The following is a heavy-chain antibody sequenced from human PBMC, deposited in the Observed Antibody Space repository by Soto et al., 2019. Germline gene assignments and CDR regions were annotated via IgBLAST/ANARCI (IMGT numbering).Heavy chain of an antibody. CDR2: IYYSGST. V-gene: IGHV4-59*01. CDR1: GGSISSYY. Sequence: SETLSLTCTVSGGSISSYYWSWIRQPPGKGLEWIGYIYYSGSTNYNPSLKSRVTISVDTSKNQFSLKLSSVTAADTAVYYCARTKGILWFGELTSFDYWGQGTLVTVSS. D-gene: IGHD3-10*01. CDR3: ARTKGILWFGELTSFDY. J-gene: IGHJ4*02.